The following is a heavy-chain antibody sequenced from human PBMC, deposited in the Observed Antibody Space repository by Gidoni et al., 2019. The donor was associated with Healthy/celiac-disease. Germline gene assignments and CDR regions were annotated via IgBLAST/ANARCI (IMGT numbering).Heavy chain of an antibody. CDR1: GGSFSGYY. CDR2: INHSGST. J-gene: IGHJ4*02. CDR3: AGGAWFGDY. Sequence: QVQLQQCGAGLLKPSETLSLTCAVYGGSFSGYYCSWIRQPPGKGLEWIGEINHSGSTNYNPSLKSRVTISVDTSKNQFALKLSSVTAADTAVYYCAGGAWFGDYWGQGTLVTVSS. D-gene: IGHD3-10*01. V-gene: IGHV4-34*01.